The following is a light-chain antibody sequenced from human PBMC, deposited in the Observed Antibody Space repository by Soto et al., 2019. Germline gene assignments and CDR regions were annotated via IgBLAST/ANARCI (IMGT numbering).Light chain of an antibody. CDR3: QHYGGMWT. Sequence: DIQMTQSPSTLSASVGDRLTITFRASQSITNRLAWYQQKPGKAPKVLIYDASSLESGVPLRFSGSGSGTEFILTISSLQPDDFATYYCQHYGGMWTFGQGTKVDIK. CDR2: DAS. V-gene: IGKV1-5*01. J-gene: IGKJ1*01. CDR1: QSITNR.